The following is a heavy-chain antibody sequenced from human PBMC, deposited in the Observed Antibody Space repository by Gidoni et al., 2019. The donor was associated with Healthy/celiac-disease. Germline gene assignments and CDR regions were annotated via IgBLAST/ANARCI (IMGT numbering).Heavy chain of an antibody. J-gene: IGHJ4*02. V-gene: IGHV3-7*03. D-gene: IGHD2-2*01. CDR2: IKEDGSEK. CDR1: GFTFSSYW. Sequence: EVQLVESGGGLVQPGGSLRLSCAASGFTFSSYWMSWVRQAPGKGLEWVANIKEDGSEKYYVDSVKGRFTISRDNAKNSLYLQMNSLRAEDTAVYYCARPQDIVVVPAAYFDYWGQGTLVTVSS. CDR3: ARPQDIVVVPAAYFDY.